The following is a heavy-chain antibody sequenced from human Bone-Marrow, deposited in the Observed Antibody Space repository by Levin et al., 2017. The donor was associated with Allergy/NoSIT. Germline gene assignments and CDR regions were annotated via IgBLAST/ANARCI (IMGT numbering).Heavy chain of an antibody. D-gene: IGHD3-10*01. CDR1: GASINNYY. V-gene: IGHV4-59*01. CDR2: MYFLGST. Sequence: SETLSLTCTVSGASINNYYWSWIRQPPGKGLEWIGYMYFLGSTTYYPSLKSRVTISKDTSKKQFSLKLSSVTASDTAVYYCARGSYYGGVDFWGQGTLVTVSS. CDR3: ARGSYYGGVDF. J-gene: IGHJ4*02.